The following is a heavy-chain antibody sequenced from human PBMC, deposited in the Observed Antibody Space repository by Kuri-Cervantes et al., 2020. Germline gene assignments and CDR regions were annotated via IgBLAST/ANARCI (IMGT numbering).Heavy chain of an antibody. CDR3: ARDLDRELFDYMDV. J-gene: IGHJ6*03. V-gene: IGHV3-30-3*01. CDR2: ISHDGSLK. Sequence: GESLKISCAASGFTFSFYAMHWVRQAPGEGLEWVAGISHDGSLKDNAVSVKGRFTISRDNAKNSLYLQMNSLRAEDTAVYYCARDLDRELFDYMDVWGKGTTVTVSS. D-gene: IGHD3-10*01. CDR1: GFTFSFYA.